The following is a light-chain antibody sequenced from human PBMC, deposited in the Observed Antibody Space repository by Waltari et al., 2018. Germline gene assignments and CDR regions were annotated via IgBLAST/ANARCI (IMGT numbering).Light chain of an antibody. Sequence: DIVMTQSPDSLAVSLGERATINCKSSQSVLYRSDNKNYLGWYQQKPGMPPKLLIYLASTRDSGVPDRFSGSGSGTDFTLTISSLQAEDVAVYYCQQYYSSPVTFGQGTRLEIK. V-gene: IGKV4-1*01. CDR2: LAS. CDR1: QSVLYRSDNKNY. CDR3: QQYYSSPVT. J-gene: IGKJ5*01.